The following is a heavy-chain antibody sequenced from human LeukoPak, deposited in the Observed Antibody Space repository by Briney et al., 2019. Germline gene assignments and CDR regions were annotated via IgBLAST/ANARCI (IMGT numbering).Heavy chain of an antibody. Sequence: GGSLRLSCAASGFTFSSYSMNWVRQAPGKGLEWVSSISSSSSYIYYADSVKGRFTISRDNAKNSLYPQMNSLRAEDTAVYYCARVTHRRLEYCSSTSCNLGYFDYWGQGTLVTVSS. CDR2: ISSSSSYI. CDR3: ARVTHRRLEYCSSTSCNLGYFDY. D-gene: IGHD2-2*01. V-gene: IGHV3-21*01. CDR1: GFTFSSYS. J-gene: IGHJ4*02.